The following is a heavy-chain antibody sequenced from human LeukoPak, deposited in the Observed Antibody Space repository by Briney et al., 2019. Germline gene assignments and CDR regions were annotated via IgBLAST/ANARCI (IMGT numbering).Heavy chain of an antibody. CDR1: AGSISSYY. Sequence: SQTLSLTRPVSAGSISSYYWSSIRQPPGKGLEWLGYIYYSGSSNYNSSLKSRVSMSVGMSKYRFSLKLSSVPAADTAVYYCARLSRRYFDWLFYPDYFDYWGQGAPVTVSS. D-gene: IGHD3-9*01. J-gene: IGHJ4*02. V-gene: IGHV4-59*08. CDR2: IYYSGSS. CDR3: ARLSRRYFDWLFYPDYFDY.